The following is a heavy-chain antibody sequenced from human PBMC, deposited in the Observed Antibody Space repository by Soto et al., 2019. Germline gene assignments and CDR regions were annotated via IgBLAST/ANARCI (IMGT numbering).Heavy chain of an antibody. CDR1: GFIYPNYA. J-gene: IGHJ3*01. Sequence: GGSLTLFCAASGFIYPNYAVKWVRQAPGKGLEWVSVIGGRGNSAYYADSVQGRFTISRDNSKNTLSLQMSSLTADDTAIYYCVREGRGSFDFWGRGTMVTVSS. CDR2: IGGRGNSA. D-gene: IGHD5-12*01. CDR3: VREGRGSFDF. V-gene: IGHV3-23*01.